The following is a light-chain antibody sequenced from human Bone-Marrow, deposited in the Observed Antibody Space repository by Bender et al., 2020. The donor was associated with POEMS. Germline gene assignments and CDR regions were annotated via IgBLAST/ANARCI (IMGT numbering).Light chain of an antibody. J-gene: IGLJ2*01. CDR2: DVS. Sequence: QSALTQPASVSGSPGQSITISCTGTSSDVGGYNFVSWYQQHPGKAPQLMIYDVSNRPSGISNRFSGSKSGNTASLTISGLQTEDEADYYCCSYAGSRTLVFGGGTKLTVL. CDR1: SSDVGGYNF. CDR3: CSYAGSRTLV. V-gene: IGLV2-14*03.